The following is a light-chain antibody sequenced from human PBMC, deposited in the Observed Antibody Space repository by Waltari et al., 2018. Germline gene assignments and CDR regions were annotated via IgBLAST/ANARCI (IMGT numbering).Light chain of an antibody. CDR2: YDS. J-gene: IGLJ7*01. Sequence: SYVLTQPPSVSVPPGKTATITCGGNNIGRKSVHWYQQKPGQAPVLVMYYDSDRPSGTPERFSGSNSGNTATLTISRVEAGDEADYYCHVWDSYSDHAVFGGGTQLTVL. V-gene: IGLV3-21*04. CDR3: HVWDSYSDHAV. CDR1: NIGRKS.